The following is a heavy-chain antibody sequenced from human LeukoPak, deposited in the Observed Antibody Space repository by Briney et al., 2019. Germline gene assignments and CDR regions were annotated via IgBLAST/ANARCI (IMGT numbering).Heavy chain of an antibody. J-gene: IGHJ4*02. D-gene: IGHD2-2*01. CDR1: GFTFSYYG. Sequence: GRSLRLSCTASGFTFSYYGMHWVRQAPGKGLEWVAVIWSDGSNKYCADSVTGRFTISRDNSKNTLYLQMNSLRAEDTAVYYCARDGGFLGYQLLLGVFDYWGQGTLVTVSS. CDR2: IWSDGSNK. V-gene: IGHV3-33*01. CDR3: ARDGGFLGYQLLLGVFDY.